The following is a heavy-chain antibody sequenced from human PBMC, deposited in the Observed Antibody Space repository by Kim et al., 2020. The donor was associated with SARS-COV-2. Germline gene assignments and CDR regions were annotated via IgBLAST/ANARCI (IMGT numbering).Heavy chain of an antibody. V-gene: IGHV3-7*01. D-gene: IGHD2-15*01. CDR3: AVAHY. CDR1: GFTISSQW. J-gene: IGHJ4*02. Sequence: GGSLRLSCAASGFTISSQWMSWVRQAPGKGPEWVANIKPDGSATDYVDSVRGRFTISRDNAKNSLYLQMNSLRAEDTAVYFCAVAHYWGQGTLITVSS. CDR2: IKPDGSAT.